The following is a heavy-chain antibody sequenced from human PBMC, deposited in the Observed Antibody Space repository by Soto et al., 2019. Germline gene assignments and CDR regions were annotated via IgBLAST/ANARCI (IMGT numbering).Heavy chain of an antibody. J-gene: IGHJ6*02. V-gene: IGHV1-69*13. CDR3: ARDFANYYDSSGSGYYGMDV. D-gene: IGHD3-22*01. CDR2: IIPIFGTA. Sequence: VASVKVSCKASGGTFSSYAISWVRQAPGQGLEWMGGIIPIFGTANYAQKFQGRVTITADESTSTAYMELSSLRSEDTAVYYCARDFANYYDSSGSGYYGMDVWGQGTTVTVSS. CDR1: GGTFSSYA.